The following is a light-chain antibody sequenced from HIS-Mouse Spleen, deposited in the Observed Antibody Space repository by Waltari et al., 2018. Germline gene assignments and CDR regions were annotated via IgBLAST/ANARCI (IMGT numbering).Light chain of an antibody. V-gene: IGLV2-14*03. CDR2: DVS. CDR1: SREVGGYHY. J-gene: IGLJ2*01. CDR3: SSYTSSSTLEGV. Sequence: QSALTQPASVSGSPGQSITISCTGTSREVGGYHYVHWSQQHPRKAPKLMIYDVSNRPSGVSNRFSGSKSGNTASLTISGLQAEDEADYYCSSYTSSSTLEGVFGGGTKLTVL.